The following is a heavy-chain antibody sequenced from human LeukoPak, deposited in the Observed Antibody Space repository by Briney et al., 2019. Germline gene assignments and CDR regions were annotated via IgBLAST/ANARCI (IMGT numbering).Heavy chain of an antibody. J-gene: IGHJ4*02. D-gene: IGHD1-20*01. CDR3: AGRDNWNDEVDY. V-gene: IGHV4-31*03. CDR1: GGSISSGGYS. Sequence: SETLSLTCTVSGGSISSGGYSWSRIRQHPGKGLEWIGYIYYSGSTYYNPSLKSRVTISVDTSKNQFSLKLSSVTAADTAVYYCAGRDNWNDEVDYWGQGTLVTVSS. CDR2: IYYSGST.